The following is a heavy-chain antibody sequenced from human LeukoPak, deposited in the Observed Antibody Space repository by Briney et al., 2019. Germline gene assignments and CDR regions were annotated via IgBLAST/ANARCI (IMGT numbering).Heavy chain of an antibody. CDR2: IYYSGST. V-gene: IGHV4-39*01. CDR3: ARQTRSSGYFVDY. D-gene: IGHD3-22*01. Sequence: SETLSLTCTVSGGSISSSSYYWGWIRQPPGKGLEWIGSIYYSGSTYYTPSLKSRVTISVDTSKNQFSLKLSSVTAADTAVYYCARQTRSSGYFVDYWGQGTLVTVSS. CDR1: GGSISSSSYY. J-gene: IGHJ4*02.